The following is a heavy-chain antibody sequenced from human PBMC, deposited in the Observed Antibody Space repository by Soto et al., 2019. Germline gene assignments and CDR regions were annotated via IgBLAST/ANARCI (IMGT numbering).Heavy chain of an antibody. V-gene: IGHV4-61*01. CDR2: IYYSGST. CDR3: ATTHKYYDFWSGYYRSNWFDP. J-gene: IGHJ5*02. D-gene: IGHD3-3*01. Sequence: NPSETLSLTCTVSGGSVSSGSYYWSWIRQPPGKGLEWIGYIYYSGSTNYNPSLKSRVTISVDTSKNQFSLKLSSVTAADTAVYYCATTHKYYDFWSGYYRSNWFDPWGQGTLVTVSS. CDR1: GGSVSSGSYY.